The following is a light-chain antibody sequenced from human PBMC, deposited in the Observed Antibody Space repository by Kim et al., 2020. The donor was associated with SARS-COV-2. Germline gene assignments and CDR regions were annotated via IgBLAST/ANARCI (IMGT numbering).Light chain of an antibody. Sequence: DIQMTQSPSSLSASVGDRVTITCRASQGISTFLAWFQQKPGKAPKSLISAASTLQSGVPSKFSGSGSGTDFTLTISGLQPEDVATYYGQQYHSDPPAFGQGTKLEIK. V-gene: IGKV1-16*02. CDR2: AAS. CDR3: QQYHSDPPA. J-gene: IGKJ2*01. CDR1: QGISTF.